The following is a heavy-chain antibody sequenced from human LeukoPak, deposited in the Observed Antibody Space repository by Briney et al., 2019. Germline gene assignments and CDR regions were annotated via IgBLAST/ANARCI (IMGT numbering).Heavy chain of an antibody. CDR1: GFTFSSYS. J-gene: IGHJ3*02. Sequence: GGPLRLSCAVSGFTFSSYSMNWVRQAPGKGLEWVSYISSSSSTIYCADSVKGRFTISRDNAKNSLYLQMTSLRAEDTAVYYCAREGDYYHDSSGYLPFDIWGQGTMVTVSS. D-gene: IGHD3-22*01. V-gene: IGHV3-48*01. CDR3: AREGDYYHDSSGYLPFDI. CDR2: ISSSSSTI.